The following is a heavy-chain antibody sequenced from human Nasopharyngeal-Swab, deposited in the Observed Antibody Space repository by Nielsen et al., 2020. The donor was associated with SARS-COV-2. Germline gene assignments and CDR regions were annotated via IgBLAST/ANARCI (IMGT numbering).Heavy chain of an antibody. CDR3: ARVRYGDSTGYYYYYMDV. CDR1: GGSFSGYY. CDR2: INHSGST. D-gene: IGHD4-17*01. V-gene: IGHV4-34*01. Sequence: GSLRLSCAVYGGSFSGYYWSWIRQPPGKGLEWIGEINHSGSTNYNPSLKSRVTISVDTSKNQFSLKLSSVTAADTAVYYCARVRYGDSTGYYYYYMDVWGKGTTVTVSS. J-gene: IGHJ6*03.